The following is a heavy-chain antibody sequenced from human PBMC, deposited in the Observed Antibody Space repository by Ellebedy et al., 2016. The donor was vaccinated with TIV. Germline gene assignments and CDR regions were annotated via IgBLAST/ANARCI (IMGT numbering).Heavy chain of an antibody. CDR2: IYPGDSDT. CDR3: ARLPSKTYDILTGREGAFDI. V-gene: IGHV5-51*01. J-gene: IGHJ3*02. Sequence: GESLKISCKGSGYSFTSYWIGWVRQMPGKGLEWMGIIYPGDSDTRYSPSFQGQVTISADKSIRTAYLQWSSLKASDTAMYYCARLPSKTYDILTGREGAFDIWGQGTMVTVSS. D-gene: IGHD3-9*01. CDR1: GYSFTSYW.